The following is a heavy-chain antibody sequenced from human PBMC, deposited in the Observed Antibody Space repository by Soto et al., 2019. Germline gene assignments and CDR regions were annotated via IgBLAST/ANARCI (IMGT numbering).Heavy chain of an antibody. V-gene: IGHV3-30*18. CDR1: GFIYSSCA. CDR3: MKDRSDTWSFDN. D-gene: IGHD2-8*02. CDR2: VSHDGTLY. Sequence: QVQLVESGGGVVQPGRSLRLSCSASGFIYSSCAMHWVRQVPGKGLEWLAVVSHDGTLYPYADSVRGRFTISRDNSRKMLYLQMNSLRPADTAVYYCMKDRSDTWSFDNWGQGTLVTVSS. J-gene: IGHJ4*02.